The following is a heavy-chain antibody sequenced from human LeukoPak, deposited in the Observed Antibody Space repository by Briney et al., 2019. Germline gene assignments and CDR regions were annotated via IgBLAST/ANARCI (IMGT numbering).Heavy chain of an antibody. Sequence: PSVTLSCKASGYTFSGHYMHWVRQAPGQGLEWMGWIKPSSGATNYAQKFRGRVTMTRDTSNRTSYMELSRLRSDDTALYYCASCYYDSSGYYYFDYWGKGTLVTVSS. CDR1: GYTFSGHY. CDR3: ASCYYDSSGYYYFDY. D-gene: IGHD3-22*01. V-gene: IGHV1-2*02. J-gene: IGHJ4*02. CDR2: IKPSSGAT.